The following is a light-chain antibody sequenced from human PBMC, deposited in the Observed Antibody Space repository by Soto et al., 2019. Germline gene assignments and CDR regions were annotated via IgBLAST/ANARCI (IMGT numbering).Light chain of an antibody. CDR1: SSNIGSNT. Sequence: QSVLTQPPSASGTPGQRVTISCSGSSSNIGSNTVNWYQQLPGTAPKLLIYSNNQPPSGVPDRFSGSKSGTSACLAISGLQSEDEADYYCAAWDDSLNGGVFGGGTKLTVL. CDR3: AAWDDSLNGGV. CDR2: SNN. J-gene: IGLJ2*01. V-gene: IGLV1-44*01.